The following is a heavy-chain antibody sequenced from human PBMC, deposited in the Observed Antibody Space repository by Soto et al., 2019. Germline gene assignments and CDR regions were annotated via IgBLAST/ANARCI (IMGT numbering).Heavy chain of an antibody. D-gene: IGHD6-13*01. CDR2: ISYDGSNK. Sequence: QVQLVESGGGVVQPGRSLRLSCAASGFTFSSYGMHWVRQAPGKGLXXXXXISYDGSNKYYADSVKGRFTISXDXXXNXXXXXXXXXXXEDTAVYYCAKDLRLIAAAGPFFDYWGQGTLVTVSS. CDR1: GFTFSSYG. CDR3: AKDLRLIAAAGPFFDY. J-gene: IGHJ4*02. V-gene: IGHV3-30*18.